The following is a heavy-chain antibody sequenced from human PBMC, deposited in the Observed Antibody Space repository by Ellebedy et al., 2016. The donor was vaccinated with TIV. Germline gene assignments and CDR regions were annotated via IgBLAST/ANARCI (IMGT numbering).Heavy chain of an antibody. CDR2: ISDSDNTI. CDR3: ATSRARVY. CDR1: GFTFGTYS. Sequence: GESLKISCAASGFTFGTYSINWVRQPPGKGLEWVSYISDSDNTIYYADSVKGRFTISRDNAKNSLYLQMNSLRVDDTAVYYCATSRARVYWGQGTLVTVSS. V-gene: IGHV3-48*04. J-gene: IGHJ4*02.